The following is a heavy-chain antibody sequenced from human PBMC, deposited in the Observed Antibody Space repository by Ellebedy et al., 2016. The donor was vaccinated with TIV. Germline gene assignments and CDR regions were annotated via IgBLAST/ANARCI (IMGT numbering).Heavy chain of an antibody. CDR3: ARRISGTYGDDACDI. V-gene: IGHV3-53*01. D-gene: IGHD1-20*01. J-gene: IGHJ3*02. Sequence: GESLKISCAASGFTVSYTYMNWVRQAPGKGLEWVSVIHTGGDTYYADSVKGRFTISRDSSKNTVFLQMNSLRAEDTAMYYCARRISGTYGDDACDIWGQGTMVTVSS. CDR2: IHTGGDT. CDR1: GFTVSYTY.